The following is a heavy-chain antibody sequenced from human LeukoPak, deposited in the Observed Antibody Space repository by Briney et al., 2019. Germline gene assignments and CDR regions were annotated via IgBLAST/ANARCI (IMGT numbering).Heavy chain of an antibody. Sequence: GGSLRLSCVASGFTFSSYELTWVRQAPGKGLEWVSHISSSGSTVYYADSVKGRFTISRDNAKNSLYLQMNSLRAEDTAVYYCARRYCSSTSCLLDYWGQGTLVTVSS. V-gene: IGHV3-48*03. D-gene: IGHD2-2*01. J-gene: IGHJ4*02. CDR3: ARRYCSSTSCLLDY. CDR2: ISSSGSTV. CDR1: GFTFSSYE.